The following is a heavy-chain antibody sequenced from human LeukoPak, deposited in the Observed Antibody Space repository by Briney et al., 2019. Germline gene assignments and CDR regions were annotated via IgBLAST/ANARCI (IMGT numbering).Heavy chain of an antibody. CDR1: GYTFTSYA. V-gene: IGHV1-3*01. Sequence: ASVKVSCKASGYTFTSYAMHWVRQAPGQGLEWMGWINAGNGNTKYSQKFQGRVTITRDTSASTAYMELSSLRSEDTAVYYCAREAQIAVQFDYWGQGTLVTVSS. D-gene: IGHD6-19*01. CDR2: INAGNGNT. CDR3: AREAQIAVQFDY. J-gene: IGHJ4*02.